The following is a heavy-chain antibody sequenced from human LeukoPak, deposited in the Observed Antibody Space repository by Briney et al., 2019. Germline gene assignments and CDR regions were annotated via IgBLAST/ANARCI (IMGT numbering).Heavy chain of an antibody. CDR3: ARLGGLGELSLSHRVS. J-gene: IGHJ4*02. Sequence: SGGSLRLSCAASGFTFRNYDMHWVRQATGKGLEWVSGIGTAGEIYYPGSVKGRFTISRENAKNSLYLQMNSLRAGDTAVYYCARLGGLGELSLSHRVSWGQGTLVTVSS. CDR1: GFTFRNYD. V-gene: IGHV3-13*01. CDR2: IGTAGEI. D-gene: IGHD3-16*02.